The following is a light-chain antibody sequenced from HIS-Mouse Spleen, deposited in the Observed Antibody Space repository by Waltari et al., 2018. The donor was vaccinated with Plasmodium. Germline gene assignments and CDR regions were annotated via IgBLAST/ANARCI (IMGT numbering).Light chain of an antibody. Sequence: SYELTQPSSVSVSPGQTARANCSGDGPKKNYARWFQEKPGQAPVLLIYKDSERPSGIPERFSGSSSGTTVTLTISGAQVEDEADYYCYSAADNNLVFGGGTKLTVL. V-gene: IGLV3-27*01. CDR3: YSAADNNLV. CDR1: GPKKNY. CDR2: KDS. J-gene: IGLJ3*02.